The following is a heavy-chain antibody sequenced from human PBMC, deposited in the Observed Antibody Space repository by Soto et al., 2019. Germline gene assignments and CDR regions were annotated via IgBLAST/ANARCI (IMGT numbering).Heavy chain of an antibody. Sequence: QVQLVQSGSAVKKPGSSVKVSCRASGGTFSSYAISWVRQVAGQGLEWMGGIMPIFGTPDYAQKFQGRVTITADESTSIAYMELSSLRSEDTGVYYCARDKDRPQLGGNYYYIMDVWGQGTTVTVSS. CDR1: GGTFSSYA. CDR2: IMPIFGTP. CDR3: ARDKDRPQLGGNYYYIMDV. D-gene: IGHD3-10*01. V-gene: IGHV1-69*01. J-gene: IGHJ6*02.